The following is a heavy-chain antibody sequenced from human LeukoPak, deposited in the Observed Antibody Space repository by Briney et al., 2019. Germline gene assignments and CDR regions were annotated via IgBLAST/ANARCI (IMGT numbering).Heavy chain of an antibody. Sequence: SVKVSCKASGGTFSSYAISWVRQAPGQGLEWMGRIVPIFGIANYAQKFQGRVTITADKSTSTAYMELSSLRSEDTAVYYCARQCSSTSCYFEFDPWGQGTLVTVSS. CDR3: ARQCSSTSCYFEFDP. V-gene: IGHV1-69*04. CDR1: GGTFSSYA. D-gene: IGHD2-2*01. CDR2: IVPIFGIA. J-gene: IGHJ5*02.